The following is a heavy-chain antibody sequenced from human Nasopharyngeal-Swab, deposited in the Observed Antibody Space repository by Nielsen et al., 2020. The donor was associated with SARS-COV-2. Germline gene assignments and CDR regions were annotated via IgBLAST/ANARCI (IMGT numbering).Heavy chain of an antibody. CDR3: TSGRDGYKNQIDY. V-gene: IGHV3-49*02. J-gene: IGHJ4*02. CDR2: IRSKAYGGTT. D-gene: IGHD5-24*01. Sequence: WIRQPPGKGLEWAGFIRSKAYGGTTEYAASVKGRFTISRDDSKSIAYLQMNSLKTEDTAVYYCTSGRDGYKNQIDYWGQGTLVTVSS.